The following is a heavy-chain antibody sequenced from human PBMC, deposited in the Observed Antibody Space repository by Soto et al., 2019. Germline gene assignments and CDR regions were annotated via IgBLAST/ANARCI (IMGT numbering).Heavy chain of an antibody. V-gene: IGHV4-39*01. D-gene: IGHD5-12*01. CDR2: IYYSGST. CDR3: ARLSEDSLCGYDRPCFDY. CDR1: GGSISSSSYY. Sequence: PSETLSLTCNVSGGSISSSSYYWGWIRQPPGKGLEWIGSIYYSGSTYYNPSLKSRVTISVDTSKNQFSLKLSSVTAADTAVYYCARLSEDSLCGYDRPCFDYWGQGTLVTVSS. J-gene: IGHJ4*02.